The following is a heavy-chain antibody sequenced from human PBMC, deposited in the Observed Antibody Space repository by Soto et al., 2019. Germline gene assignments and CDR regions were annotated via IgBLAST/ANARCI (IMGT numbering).Heavy chain of an antibody. CDR2: IIPIFGTA. Sequence: SVKVSCKASGGTFSSYAISWVRQAPGQGLEWMGGIIPIFGTANYAQKFQGRVTITADKSTSTAYMELSSLRSEDTAVYYCARGGAWKWLVRSGFDPWGQGTLVTVSS. D-gene: IGHD6-19*01. CDR3: ARGGAWKWLVRSGFDP. J-gene: IGHJ5*02. CDR1: GGTFSSYA. V-gene: IGHV1-69*06.